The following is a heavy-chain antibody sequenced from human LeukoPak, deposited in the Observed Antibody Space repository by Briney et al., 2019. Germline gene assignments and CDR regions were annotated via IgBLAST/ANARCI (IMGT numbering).Heavy chain of an antibody. CDR3: AKRGGSYGFDY. V-gene: IGHV3-30-3*02. Sequence: GRSLRLSCSVSGFTFSSHAMHWVRQAPGKGLECVAYISYDGSFQYHADSVKGRFTISRDNSKNTLYLQMNSLRAEDTAVYYCAKRGGSYGFDYWGQGTLVTVSS. CDR1: GFTFSSHA. CDR2: ISYDGSFQ. D-gene: IGHD1-26*01. J-gene: IGHJ4*02.